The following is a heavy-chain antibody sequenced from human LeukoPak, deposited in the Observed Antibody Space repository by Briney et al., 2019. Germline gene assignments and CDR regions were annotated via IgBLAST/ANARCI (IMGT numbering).Heavy chain of an antibody. V-gene: IGHV3-53*01. Sequence: GGSLRLSCAASGFTVSSNYMSWVRQAPGKGLEWVSVIYSGGSTYYADSVKGRFTISRDNSKNTLYLQMNSLRAEDTAVYYCVRGQPLQSYFQGLVPGDIVYYFDYWGQGTLVTVSS. CDR3: VRGQPLQSYFQGLVPGDIVYYFDY. CDR1: GFTVSSNY. CDR2: IYSGGST. D-gene: IGHD5/OR15-5a*01. J-gene: IGHJ4*02.